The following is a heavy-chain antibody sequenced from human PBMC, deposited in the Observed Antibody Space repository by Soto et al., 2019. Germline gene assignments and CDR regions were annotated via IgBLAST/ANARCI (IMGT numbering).Heavy chain of an antibody. V-gene: IGHV3-33*01. J-gene: IGHJ3*02. CDR1: GFTFSSYG. CDR3: AREHLTTVVTPPASDI. Sequence: QVQLVESGGGVVQPGRSLRLSCAASGFTFSSYGMHWVRQAPGKGLEWVAVIWYDGSNKYYADSVKGRFTISRDNSKNTLYLQMNSLRAEDTAVYYCAREHLTTVVTPPASDIWGQGTMVTVSS. D-gene: IGHD4-17*01. CDR2: IWYDGSNK.